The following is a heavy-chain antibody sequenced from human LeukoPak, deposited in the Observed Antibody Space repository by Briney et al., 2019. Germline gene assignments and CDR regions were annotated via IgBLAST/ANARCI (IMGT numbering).Heavy chain of an antibody. Sequence: RPGGSLRLSCAASGFTFDDYGMSWVRQAPGKGLELVSGINWNGGSTGYADSVKGRFTISRDNAKNSLYLQMNSLRAEDTALYYCARDLSGRLLYGMDVWGQGTTVTVSS. J-gene: IGHJ6*02. CDR1: GFTFDDYG. D-gene: IGHD1-1*01. CDR2: INWNGGST. CDR3: ARDLSGRLLYGMDV. V-gene: IGHV3-20*04.